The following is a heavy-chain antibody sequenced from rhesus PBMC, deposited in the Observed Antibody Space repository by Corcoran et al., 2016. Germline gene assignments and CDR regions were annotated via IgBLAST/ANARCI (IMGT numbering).Heavy chain of an antibody. Sequence: QVQLQESGPGLVKPSETLSLPCAVSGYSISRGYGWGWILQPPGKGLEWSGQIYGGSGSTYYNPSLKSRVTVSKDTSKNQFSLKLSSVTAADTAVYYCARRVGTALDYWGQGVLVTVSS. CDR2: IYGGSGST. V-gene: IGHV4-127*01. J-gene: IGHJ4*01. D-gene: IGHD5-24*01. CDR1: GYSISRGYG. CDR3: ARRVGTALDY.